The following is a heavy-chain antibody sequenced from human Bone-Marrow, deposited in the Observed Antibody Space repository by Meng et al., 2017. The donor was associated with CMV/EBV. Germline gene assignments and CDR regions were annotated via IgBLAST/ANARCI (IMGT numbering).Heavy chain of an antibody. Sequence: SVKVSCKASGGILSSCTITWVRQAPGQGLEWMGRIIPLFGMTTYAQKFQGRVTLSRDTSISTAYMDLSRLRSDDTAVYYCARGTIMIRDYHHHGLDVWGHGTSVTVSS. V-gene: IGHV1-69*02. CDR2: IIPLFGMT. J-gene: IGHJ6*02. CDR1: GGILSSCT. CDR3: ARGTIMIRDYHHHGLDV. D-gene: IGHD3-16*01.